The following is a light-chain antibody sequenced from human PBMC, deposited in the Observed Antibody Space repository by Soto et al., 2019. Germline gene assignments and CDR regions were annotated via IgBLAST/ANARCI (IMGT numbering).Light chain of an antibody. V-gene: IGKV3-20*01. Sequence: EIVLTQSPGTLSLSPGERATISCRASQSVSSSYLAWYQQKPGQAPRLLIYGASSRATGIPDRFSGSGSGTDFTLTISRLEPEDFAVYYCQQYGSSLYTLGQGTKLEIK. J-gene: IGKJ2*01. CDR3: QQYGSSLYT. CDR2: GAS. CDR1: QSVSSSY.